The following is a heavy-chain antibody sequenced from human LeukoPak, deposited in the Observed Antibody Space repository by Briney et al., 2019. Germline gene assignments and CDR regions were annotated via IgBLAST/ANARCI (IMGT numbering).Heavy chain of an antibody. D-gene: IGHD3-3*01. J-gene: IGHJ6*02. V-gene: IGHV4-34*01. CDR3: ARGLRPCMEV. CDR1: GGSFSGYY. CDR2: INHSGST. Sequence: SETLSLTCAVYGGSFSGYYWSWIRQPPGKGLEWIGEINHSGSTNYNPSLNSCVTISVDKSKTQFSVKLGSVTAAETGVYYCARGLRPCMEVWGHGTTVTVSS.